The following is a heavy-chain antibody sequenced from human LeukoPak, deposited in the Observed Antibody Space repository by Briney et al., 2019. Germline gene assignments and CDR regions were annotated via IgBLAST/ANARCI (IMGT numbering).Heavy chain of an antibody. CDR3: ARAPGSDYCLYYYMDV. Sequence: SETLSLTCTVSGGSISSYYWSWIRQPPGKGLEWIGYIYYSGSTNYSPSLKSRVTISVDTSKNQFSLKVTSVTAADTAVYYCARAPGSDYCLYYYMDVWGKGTTVTVSS. D-gene: IGHD4-17*01. CDR1: GGSISSYY. J-gene: IGHJ6*03. CDR2: IYYSGST. V-gene: IGHV4-59*01.